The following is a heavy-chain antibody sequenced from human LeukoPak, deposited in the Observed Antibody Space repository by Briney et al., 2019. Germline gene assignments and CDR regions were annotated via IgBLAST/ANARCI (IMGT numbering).Heavy chain of an antibody. Sequence: GGSLRLSCAASGFTFSSYAMSWVRQAPGKGLEWVSTISGDGRTTYYADSVKGRFTMFRDNSQNTLYLQMNSLRAEDTAVYYCAKDRNDHVDRAMLDCWGQGALVTVSS. V-gene: IGHV3-23*01. J-gene: IGHJ4*02. D-gene: IGHD5-18*01. CDR2: ISGDGRTT. CDR3: AKDRNDHVDRAMLDC. CDR1: GFTFSSYA.